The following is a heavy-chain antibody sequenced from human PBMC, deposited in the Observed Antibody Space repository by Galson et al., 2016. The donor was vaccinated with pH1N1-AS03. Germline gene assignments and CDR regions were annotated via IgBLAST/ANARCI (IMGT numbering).Heavy chain of an antibody. V-gene: IGHV3-23*01. CDR2: LDGGGDGT. CDR3: ARELHYGWLVPGY. D-gene: IGHD6-19*01. Sequence: SLRLSCAASGFSVRANAMSWVRQAPGKGLEWVASLDGGGDGTHYAGAVRGRFTISRDTSENTVYLQMNSLRDEDTAVYYCARELHYGWLVPGYWGQGTLVTVSS. J-gene: IGHJ4*02. CDR1: GFSVRANA.